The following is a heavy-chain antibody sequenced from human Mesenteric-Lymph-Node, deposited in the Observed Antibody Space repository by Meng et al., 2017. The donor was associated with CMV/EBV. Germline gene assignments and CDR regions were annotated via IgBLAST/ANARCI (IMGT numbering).Heavy chain of an antibody. Sequence: GESLKISCAASGFAITTNFMTWVRHGPGKGLEWVSVINIDGTTQYGDSVKGRFTISRDNAKNSLYLQMNSLRAEDTAVYRCTRNDAFDVWGHGTMVTVSS. CDR2: INIDGTT. J-gene: IGHJ3*01. D-gene: IGHD1-14*01. CDR3: TRNDAFDV. V-gene: IGHV3-66*01. CDR1: GFAITTNF.